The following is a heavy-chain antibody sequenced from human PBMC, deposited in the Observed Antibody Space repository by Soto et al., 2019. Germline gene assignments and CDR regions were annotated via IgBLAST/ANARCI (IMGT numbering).Heavy chain of an antibody. CDR1: ALPVYY. V-gene: IGHV1-2*02. CDR3: ALERQLNYPSDGFDI. CDR2: INPNTGVT. D-gene: IGHD6-13*01. J-gene: IGHJ3*02. Sequence: GSVKGCLKASALPVYYFHGVRQAPGQGLEWMGRINPNTGVTNYAQRFQGRVTMTSDTSITTAFMDLSNVDFDDTAVYYCALERQLNYPSDGFDIWGQGTIVTVSS.